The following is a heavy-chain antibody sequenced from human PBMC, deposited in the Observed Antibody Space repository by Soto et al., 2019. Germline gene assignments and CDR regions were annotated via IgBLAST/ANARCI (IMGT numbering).Heavy chain of an antibody. CDR3: ASWLVERCEF. CDR2: IGTAGDT. Sequence: EVQVVESGGGLVQPGGSLRLSCAASGFTFSSYDMHWVRQTTGKGLEWVSAIGTAGDTYYPGSVKGRFTISRENAKNSLYLELNSLRVGETAVYYFASWLVERCEFRVQGIMV. J-gene: IGHJ3*01. CDR1: GFTFSSYD. D-gene: IGHD2-2*01. V-gene: IGHV3-13*01.